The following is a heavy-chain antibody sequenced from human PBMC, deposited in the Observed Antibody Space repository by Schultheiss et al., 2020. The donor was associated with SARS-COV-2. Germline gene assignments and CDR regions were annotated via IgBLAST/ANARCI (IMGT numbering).Heavy chain of an antibody. V-gene: IGHV4-38-2*01. Sequence: SETLSLTCAVSGYSISSGYYWGWIRQPPGKGLEWIGSIYHSGSTYYNPSLKSRVTISVDTSKNQFSLKLSSVTAADTAVYYCARAEVRGQRYYYYMDVWGKGTTVTVSS. CDR3: ARAEVRGQRYYYYMDV. J-gene: IGHJ6*03. D-gene: IGHD3-10*01. CDR2: IYHSGST. CDR1: GYSISSGYY.